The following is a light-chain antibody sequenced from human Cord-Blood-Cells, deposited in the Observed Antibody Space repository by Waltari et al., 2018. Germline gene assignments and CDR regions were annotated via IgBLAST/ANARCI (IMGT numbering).Light chain of an antibody. CDR1: QSISSY. CDR2: AAP. Sequence: IQMTQSPSSLSASVADSVTITCRASQSISSYLNWYQQKPGKAPKLLIYAAPSLQSGVPSRFSGSGSGTDFTLTISSLQPEDFATYYCQQSYSTPLTFGGGTKVEIK. V-gene: IGKV1-39*01. CDR3: QQSYSTPLT. J-gene: IGKJ4*01.